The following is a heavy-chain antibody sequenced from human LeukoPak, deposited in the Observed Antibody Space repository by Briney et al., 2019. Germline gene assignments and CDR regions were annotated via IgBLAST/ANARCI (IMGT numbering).Heavy chain of an antibody. V-gene: IGHV3-21*01. CDR3: ASDRGEWLLGGFDY. Sequence: GGSLRLSCAASGFTFSSYSMNWVRQAPGKGLEWVSSISSSSSYIYYADSVKGRFTISRDNAKNSLYLQMNSLRAEDTAVYYCASDRGEWLLGGFDYWGQGTLVTVSS. CDR1: GFTFSSYS. D-gene: IGHD5-18*01. J-gene: IGHJ4*02. CDR2: ISSSSSYI.